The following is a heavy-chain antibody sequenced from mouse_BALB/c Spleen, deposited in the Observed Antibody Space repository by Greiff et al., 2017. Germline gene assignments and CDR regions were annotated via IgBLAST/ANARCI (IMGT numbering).Heavy chain of an antibody. CDR1: GYSITSDYA. CDR3: ARRGYYGSRDWYFDV. Sequence: VQLKESGPGLVKPSQSLSLTCTVTGYSITSDYAWNWIRQFPGNKLEWMGYISYSGSTSYNPSLKSRISITRDTSKNQFFLQLNSVTTEDTATYYCARRGYYGSRDWYFDVWGAGTTVTVSS. D-gene: IGHD1-1*01. J-gene: IGHJ1*01. V-gene: IGHV3-2*02. CDR2: ISYSGST.